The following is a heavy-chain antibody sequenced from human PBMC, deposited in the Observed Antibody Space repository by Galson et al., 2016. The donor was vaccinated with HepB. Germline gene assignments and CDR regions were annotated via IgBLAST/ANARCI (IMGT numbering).Heavy chain of an antibody. J-gene: IGHJ4*02. CDR2: IYPGDSDS. Sequence: QSGAEVKKPGESLKISCKGSGYSFTSYWIGWVRQMPGKGLEWMGIIYPGDSDSRYSPSFQGQVTFSAVKSISTAFLQWSSLKASDTAMYYCARRMRYSSSAFDYCGQGTLVTVSS. CDR3: ARRMRYSSSAFDY. CDR1: GYSFTSYW. D-gene: IGHD6-6*01. V-gene: IGHV5-51*01.